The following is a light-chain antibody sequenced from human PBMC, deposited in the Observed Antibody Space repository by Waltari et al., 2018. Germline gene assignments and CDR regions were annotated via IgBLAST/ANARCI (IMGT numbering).Light chain of an antibody. CDR2: EVS. V-gene: IGLV2-23*02. J-gene: IGLJ1*01. Sequence: QSALTQPASVSGSPGQSITITCTGTASYVGTYNFFSWYQQHPGKAPKILIYEVSRRPSGVSSRFSASKAGNTASLTISALQADDEADYYCCSYAGSSTYVFGSGTKITVL. CDR1: ASYVGTYNF. CDR3: CSYAGSSTYV.